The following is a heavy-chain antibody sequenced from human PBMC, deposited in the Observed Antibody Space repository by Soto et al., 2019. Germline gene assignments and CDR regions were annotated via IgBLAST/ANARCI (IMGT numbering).Heavy chain of an antibody. V-gene: IGHV3-23*01. Sequence: GSLRLSCVASGFTFSRHGLSWVRQAPGKGLEWVSTINPSGDSTFYADSVKGRFTISRDNSKNTVYLQMNSLSVGDTAVYLCAKLDVSTAGSFDYWAQGALVTVSS. CDR3: AKLDVSTAGSFDY. CDR1: GFTFSRHG. D-gene: IGHD6-13*01. J-gene: IGHJ4*02. CDR2: INPSGDST.